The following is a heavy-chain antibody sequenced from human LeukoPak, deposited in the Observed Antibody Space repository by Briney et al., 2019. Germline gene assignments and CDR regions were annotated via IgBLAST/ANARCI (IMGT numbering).Heavy chain of an antibody. V-gene: IGHV1-2*02. CDR2: INPNSGGT. CDR3: ARGGHPGYCSSTSCYGS. Sequence: ASVKVSCKASGYTFTGYYMHWVRQAPGQGLEWMGWINPNSGGTNYAQKFQGRVTMTRDTSISTAYMELSRLRSDDTAVYYCARGGHPGYCSSTSCYGSWGQGTLVTVSS. J-gene: IGHJ5*02. D-gene: IGHD2-2*01. CDR1: GYTFTGYY.